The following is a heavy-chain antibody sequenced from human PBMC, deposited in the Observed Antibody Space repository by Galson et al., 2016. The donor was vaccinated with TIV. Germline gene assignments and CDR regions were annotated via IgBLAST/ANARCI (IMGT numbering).Heavy chain of an antibody. V-gene: IGHV4-4*07. J-gene: IGHJ4*02. Sequence: ETLSLTCTVSGGSVSRYYWSWIRQSAGKGLEWIGRIFTDGTTTYNPSLKSLVTMSVDTSKRQFSLRLTSVTAAATAVYYCATVNPNSRKYFDYWGQGIKVTVSS. CDR1: GGSVSRYY. CDR3: ATVNPNSRKYFDY. CDR2: IFTDGTT. D-gene: IGHD1-14*01.